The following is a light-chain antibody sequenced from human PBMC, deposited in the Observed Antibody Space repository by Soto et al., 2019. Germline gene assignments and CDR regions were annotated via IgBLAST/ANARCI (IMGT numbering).Light chain of an antibody. J-gene: IGKJ5*01. V-gene: IGKV3-11*01. CDR1: QSVSSY. CDR3: QQYNNWPAIT. Sequence: IVLSHSPATLSLSQGERANLSCRASQSVSSYLAWYQQKPGQAPRLLIYDASNRATGIPARFSGSGSWTEFNLTISSLQSEDFAVYYCQQYNNWPAITFGQGTLLE. CDR2: DAS.